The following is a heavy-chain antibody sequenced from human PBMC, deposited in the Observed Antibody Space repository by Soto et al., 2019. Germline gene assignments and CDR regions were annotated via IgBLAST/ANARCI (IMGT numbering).Heavy chain of an antibody. V-gene: IGHV3-33*01. J-gene: IGHJ6*03. CDR1: GVTLSSYC. CDR3: AREADIVVVPAARPSNYMDV. Sequence: GALRLSCCGSGVTLSSYCLHRVRQAPGKGREGVAVIWYDGSNKYYADSVKGRFTISRDNSKNTLYLQMNSLRAEDTAVYYCAREADIVVVPAARPSNYMDVWGKGTTVTVSS. D-gene: IGHD2-2*01. CDR2: IWYDGSNK.